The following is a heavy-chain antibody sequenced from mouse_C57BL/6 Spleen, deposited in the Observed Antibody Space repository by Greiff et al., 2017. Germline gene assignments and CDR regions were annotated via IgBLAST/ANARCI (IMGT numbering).Heavy chain of an antibody. D-gene: IGHD6-1*01. CDR1: GYTFTSYW. J-gene: IGHJ3*01. CDR3: ASPTNSTPWFAY. Sequence: QVHVKQPGAELVKPGASVKLSCKASGYTFTSYWMQWVKQRPGQGLEWIGRIDPSDSYTNYNQKFKGKATLTVDKSSSTAYLQLSTLTSEDSAVYYWASPTNSTPWFAYWGQGTLVTVSA. CDR2: IDPSDSYT. V-gene: IGHV1-50*01.